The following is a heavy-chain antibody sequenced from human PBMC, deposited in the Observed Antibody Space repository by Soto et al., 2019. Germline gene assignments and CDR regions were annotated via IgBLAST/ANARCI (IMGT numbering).Heavy chain of an antibody. CDR3: ARDYYGSGSSQNYYYGMDV. CDR1: GGTFSSYA. CDR2: IIPIFGTA. D-gene: IGHD3-10*01. Sequence: SVKVSCKASGGTFSSYAISWVRQAPGQGLEWMGGIIPIFGTANYAQKFQGRVTITADESTSTAYMELSSLRSEDTAVYYCARDYYGSGSSQNYYYGMDVWGQGTTVTVSS. V-gene: IGHV1-69*13. J-gene: IGHJ6*02.